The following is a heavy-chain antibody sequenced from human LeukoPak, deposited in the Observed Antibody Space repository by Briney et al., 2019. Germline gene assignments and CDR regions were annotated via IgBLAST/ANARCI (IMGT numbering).Heavy chain of an antibody. CDR1: GFTFSGYT. Sequence: SGGSLRLSCAASGFTFSGYTIHWVRQAPGKGLEYVSAISASGADTYYADSVKGRFTMSRDNSKNTLYLQMGSLRTEDMAVYYCAREFPGYSYGSFASWGQGTRVTVSS. CDR3: AREFPGYSYGSFAS. CDR2: ISASGADT. J-gene: IGHJ4*02. V-gene: IGHV3-64*02. D-gene: IGHD5-18*01.